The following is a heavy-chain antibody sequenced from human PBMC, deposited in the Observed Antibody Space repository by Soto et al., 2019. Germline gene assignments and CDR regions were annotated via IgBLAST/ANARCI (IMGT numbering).Heavy chain of an antibody. CDR2: ISGSGDST. CDR3: ASRSSGWYFDY. Sequence: EVQLLESGGGLEQPGGSLRLSCAASGFTSSSYAMNWVRQAPGKGLEWVSVISGSGDSTYYADSVKGRFTISRDNSKNTLYLQMNSLRAEDTAVYYCASRSSGWYFDYWGQGTLITVSS. D-gene: IGHD6-19*01. V-gene: IGHV3-23*01. J-gene: IGHJ4*02. CDR1: GFTSSSYA.